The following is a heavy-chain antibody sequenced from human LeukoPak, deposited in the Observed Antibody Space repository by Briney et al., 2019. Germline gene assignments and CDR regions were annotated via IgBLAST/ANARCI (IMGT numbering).Heavy chain of an antibody. Sequence: GASVKVSCKASGHIFTSYYMHWVRQAPGQGLEWMAIINPTDDITSYAPKFQGRVSMTRDMSTSTIYMELSSLRSDDTAVYYCARDGSYSSSSFDYWGQGTLVTVSS. D-gene: IGHD6-6*01. V-gene: IGHV1-46*01. J-gene: IGHJ4*02. CDR1: GHIFTSYY. CDR2: INPTDDIT. CDR3: ARDGSYSSSSFDY.